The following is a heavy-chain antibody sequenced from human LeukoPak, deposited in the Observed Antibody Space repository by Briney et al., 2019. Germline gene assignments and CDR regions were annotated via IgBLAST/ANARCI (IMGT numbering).Heavy chain of an antibody. V-gene: IGHV1-69*05. CDR2: IIPIFGTA. D-gene: IGHD5-18*01. CDR3: AIQDTAMVSGFDY. CDR1: GGTFSSYA. Sequence: AASVKVSCKASGGTFSSYAISWVRQAPGQGLEWMGGIIPIFGTANYAQKFQGRVTITTDESTSTAYMELSSLRSEDTAVYYCAIQDTAMVSGFDYWGQGTLVTDSS. J-gene: IGHJ4*02.